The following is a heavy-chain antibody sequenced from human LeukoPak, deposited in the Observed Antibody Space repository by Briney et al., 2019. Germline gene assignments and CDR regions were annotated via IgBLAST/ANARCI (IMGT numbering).Heavy chain of an antibody. Sequence: SETLSLTCTVSGGSISSSSYFWGWIRQPPGKGLEWIGSIYYSGSTYYNPSLKSRVTISVDTSKNQFSLKLSSVTAADTAVYYCARDLAHWYFDLWGRGTLVTVSS. J-gene: IGHJ2*01. CDR2: IYYSGST. V-gene: IGHV4-39*07. CDR3: ARDLAHWYFDL. CDR1: GGSISSSSYF.